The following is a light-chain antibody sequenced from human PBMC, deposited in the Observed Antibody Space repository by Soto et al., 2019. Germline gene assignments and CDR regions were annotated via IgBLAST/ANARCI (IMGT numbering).Light chain of an antibody. Sequence: EIVLTQSPGTLSLSPGERATLSCRASQSVSSTYLAWYQHKPGQAPRLLIYGASSRATGIPDRFSGSGSGSDFTLTISRLEPEDFAVYYCQQSGSTLWTFGQGTKGEIK. CDR1: QSVSSTY. CDR3: QQSGSTLWT. V-gene: IGKV3-20*01. J-gene: IGKJ1*01. CDR2: GAS.